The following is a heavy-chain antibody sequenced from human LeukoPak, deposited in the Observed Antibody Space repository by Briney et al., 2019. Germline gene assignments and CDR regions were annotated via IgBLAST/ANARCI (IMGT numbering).Heavy chain of an antibody. V-gene: IGHV4-34*01. CDR1: GGSFSGYY. D-gene: IGHD4-17*01. J-gene: IGHJ6*03. CDR3: ARGQWGGDYASHYYYMDV. CDR2: INHSGST. Sequence: SETLSLTCAVYGGSFSGYYWSWIRQPPGKGLEWIGEINHSGSTNYNPSLKSRVTISVDTSKNQFSLKLSSVTAADTAVYYCARGQWGGDYASHYYYMDVWGKGTTVTVSS.